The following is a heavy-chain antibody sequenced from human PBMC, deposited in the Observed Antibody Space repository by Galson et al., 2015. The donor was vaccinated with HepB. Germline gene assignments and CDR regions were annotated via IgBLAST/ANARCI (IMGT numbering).Heavy chain of an antibody. Sequence: SLRLSCAASGFTFSNHGMHWVRQAPGEGLEWVAALWYDGSNQNYADSVKGRFTISRDNSKNTLYLQMNSLRAEDTAVYYCARENTENFNTDYWGQGSLVTVSS. D-gene: IGHD2-8*02. CDR3: ARENTENFNTDY. V-gene: IGHV3-33*01. J-gene: IGHJ4*02. CDR2: LWYDGSNQ. CDR1: GFTFSNHG.